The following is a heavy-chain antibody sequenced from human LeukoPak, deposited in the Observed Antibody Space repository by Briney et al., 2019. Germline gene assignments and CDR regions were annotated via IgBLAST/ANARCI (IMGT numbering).Heavy chain of an antibody. J-gene: IGHJ5*02. V-gene: IGHV5-51*01. CDR1: GYSFTGYW. CDR2: IYPGDSDI. D-gene: IGHD3-3*01. CDR3: ARHYDFWSGYYGGWFDP. Sequence: GESLKISCKGSGYSFTGYWIGWVRQMPGKGLEWMGIIYPGDSDIRYSPSFQGQVTISADKSISTAYLQWSSLKASDTAMYYCARHYDFWSGYYGGWFDPWGQGTLVTVSS.